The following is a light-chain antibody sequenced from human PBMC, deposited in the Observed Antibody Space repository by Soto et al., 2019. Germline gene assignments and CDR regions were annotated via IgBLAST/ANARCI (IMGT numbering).Light chain of an antibody. CDR1: QTVGSSF. Sequence: FTPSPSFLSASVGDRVTLSLRASQTVGSSFLAWFQHKPGQAPRLLIYGTSTRATGIPDRFSASGSGTDFTLTISRLEPEDFAVYYCQQYGRSPRTFGQGTKVDIK. CDR2: GTS. CDR3: QQYGRSPRT. V-gene: IGKV3-20*01. J-gene: IGKJ1*01.